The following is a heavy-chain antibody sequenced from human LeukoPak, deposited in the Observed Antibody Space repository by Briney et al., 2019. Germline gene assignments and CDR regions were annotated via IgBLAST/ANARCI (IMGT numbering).Heavy chain of an antibody. Sequence: PSETLSLTCTVSGGSISSGSYYWSWIRRPAGKGLEWIGRIYTSGSTNYNPSLKSRVTISVDTSKNQFSLKLSSVTAADTAVYYCARATEYDFWSGYTSFDSWAQGTLVTVSS. CDR2: IYTSGST. CDR3: ARATEYDFWSGYTSFDS. J-gene: IGHJ4*02. D-gene: IGHD3-3*01. CDR1: GGSISSGSYY. V-gene: IGHV4-61*02.